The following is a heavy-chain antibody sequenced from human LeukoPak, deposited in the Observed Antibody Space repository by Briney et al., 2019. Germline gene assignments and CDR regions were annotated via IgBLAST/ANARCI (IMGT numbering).Heavy chain of an antibody. D-gene: IGHD1-26*01. CDR3: ARGRGGTYPPGIY. J-gene: IGHJ4*02. CDR1: GFTFSSYA. CDR2: MWDDESNK. Sequence: GSLRLSCAASGFTFSSYAMHWVRQAPGKGLEWVAVMWDDESNKYYADSVKGRFTISRDSSKNILYLQMNNLGAEDTAVYYCARGRGGTYPPGIYWGQGTLVTVSS. V-gene: IGHV3-33*08.